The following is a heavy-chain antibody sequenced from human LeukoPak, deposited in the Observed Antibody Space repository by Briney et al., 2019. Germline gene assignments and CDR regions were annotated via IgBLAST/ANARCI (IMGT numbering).Heavy chain of an antibody. D-gene: IGHD3-22*01. Sequence: ASVKVSCKASGYTVTSYYMHWVRQAPGQGLEWLGWISAYNGNTNYAQNLQGRLTMTTDTSTSTAYMELRSLRSDDTAMYYCARGYYDSSDYQPGDYWGQGTLVTVSS. J-gene: IGHJ4*02. V-gene: IGHV1-18*04. CDR3: ARGYYDSSDYQPGDY. CDR1: GYTVTSYY. CDR2: ISAYNGNT.